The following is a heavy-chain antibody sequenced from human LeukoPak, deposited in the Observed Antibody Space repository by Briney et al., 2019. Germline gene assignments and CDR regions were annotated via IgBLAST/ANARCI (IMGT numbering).Heavy chain of an antibody. CDR3: ASYCSSTRCYGPYYGMDV. CDR2: IIPIFGTA. CDR1: VGTFNNYS. V-gene: IGHV1-69*06. J-gene: IGHJ6*04. Sequence: GSSVTVSCKASVGTFNNYSISWVRQAPGQGLEWMGGIIPIFGTANYAQKCQGRVTINEDKSTSTAYMELSSLRSEDTAVYYCASYCSSTRCYGPYYGMDVWGKGTTVTVSS. D-gene: IGHD2-2*01.